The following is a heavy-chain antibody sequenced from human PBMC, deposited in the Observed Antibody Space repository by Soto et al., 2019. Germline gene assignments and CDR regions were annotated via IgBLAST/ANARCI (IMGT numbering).Heavy chain of an antibody. D-gene: IGHD2-21*02. CDR3: ASEYCGGDCYSAARYGMDV. V-gene: IGHV1-69*05. CDR1: GGTFSNYA. CDR2: IIPIFGTT. Sequence: ASVKVSCKASGGTFSNYALSWVRQAPGQGLEWMGDIIPIFGTTNNAQKFQGRVTITRDTSASTAYMELSSLRSEDTAVYYCASEYCGGDCYSAARYGMDVWGQGTTVTVSS. J-gene: IGHJ6*02.